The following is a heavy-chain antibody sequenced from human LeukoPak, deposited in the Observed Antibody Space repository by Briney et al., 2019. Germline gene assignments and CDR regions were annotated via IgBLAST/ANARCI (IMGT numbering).Heavy chain of an antibody. CDR2: IIPILGIA. Sequence: SVKVSCKASGGTFISYAISWVRQAPGQGLEWMGRIIPILGIANYAQKFQGRVTITADKSTSTAYMELSSLRSEDTAVYYCAREVVITKNYYYGMDVWGQGTTVTVSS. D-gene: IGHD3-22*01. CDR3: AREVVITKNYYYGMDV. V-gene: IGHV1-69*04. J-gene: IGHJ6*02. CDR1: GGTFISYA.